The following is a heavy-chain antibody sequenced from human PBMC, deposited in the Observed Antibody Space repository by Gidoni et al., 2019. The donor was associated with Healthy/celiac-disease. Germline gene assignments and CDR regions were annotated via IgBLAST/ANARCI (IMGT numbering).Heavy chain of an antibody. D-gene: IGHD2-2*01. CDR3: AKDPRTGSPSQD. CDR1: GCTFSSYG. J-gene: IGHJ4*02. CDR2: ISYDGSNK. Sequence: QVQLVESGGGVVQPGRSRRRSCAASGCTFSSYGMHWVRQAPGKGLEWLSVISYDGSNKSYADSVKGRFTISRDNSKTTLYLQMNRLRAEDTAVYYCAKDPRTGSPSQDWGQGTLVTVSS. V-gene: IGHV3-30*18.